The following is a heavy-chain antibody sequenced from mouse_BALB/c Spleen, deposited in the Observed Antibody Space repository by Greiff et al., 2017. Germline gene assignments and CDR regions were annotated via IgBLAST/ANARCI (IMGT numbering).Heavy chain of an antibody. J-gene: IGHJ3*01. CDR1: GFTFSSYT. Sequence: EVNVVESGGGLVQPGGSLKLSCAASGFTFSSYTMSWVRQTPEKRLEWVAYISNGGGSTYYPDTVKGRFTISRDNAKNTLYLQMSSLKSEDTAMYYCARHNLTGTVFAYWGQGTLVTVSA. D-gene: IGHD4-1*01. CDR2: ISNGGGST. V-gene: IGHV5-12-2*01. CDR3: ARHNLTGTVFAY.